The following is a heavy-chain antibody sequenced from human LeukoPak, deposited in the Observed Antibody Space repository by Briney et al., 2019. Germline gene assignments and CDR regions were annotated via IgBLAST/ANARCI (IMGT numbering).Heavy chain of an antibody. CDR2: IKQDGSEK. Sequence: GGSLRLSCAASGFTFSNYWMSWVRQAPGKGLEYVANIKQDGSEKYYVDSVKGRFTISRDNAKSSLYLQMDSLRAEDTALYYCARDQGVKFFDNWGKGTLVTVSS. CDR1: GFTFSNYW. CDR3: ARDQGVKFFDN. V-gene: IGHV3-7*01. J-gene: IGHJ4*02.